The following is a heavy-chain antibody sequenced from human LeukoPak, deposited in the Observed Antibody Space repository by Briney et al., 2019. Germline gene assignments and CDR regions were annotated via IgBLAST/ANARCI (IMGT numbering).Heavy chain of an antibody. CDR3: ARDEVAAALNP. Sequence: SETLSLTCTVSGGSIRSYYWSWIRQPPGKGLEWIGYIYYGGSTNYNPSLKSRVTISVDTSKNQFSLKLSSVTAADTAVYYCARDEVAAALNPWGQGTLVTVSS. D-gene: IGHD6-13*01. CDR1: GGSIRSYY. J-gene: IGHJ5*02. CDR2: IYYGGST. V-gene: IGHV4-59*12.